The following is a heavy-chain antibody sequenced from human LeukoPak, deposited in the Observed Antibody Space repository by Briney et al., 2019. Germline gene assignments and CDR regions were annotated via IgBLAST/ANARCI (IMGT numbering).Heavy chain of an antibody. V-gene: IGHV3-23*01. CDR2: ISGGGGST. CDR1: GFTFSSYA. D-gene: IGHD3-3*01. CDR3: AKTAGDFWSGYLVDY. Sequence: GGSLRLSCAASGFTFSSYAMSWVRQAPGKGLEWVSAISGGGGSTYYADSVKGRFTISRDNSKNTLYLQMNSLRAEDTAVYYCAKTAGDFWSGYLVDYWGQGTLVTVSS. J-gene: IGHJ4*02.